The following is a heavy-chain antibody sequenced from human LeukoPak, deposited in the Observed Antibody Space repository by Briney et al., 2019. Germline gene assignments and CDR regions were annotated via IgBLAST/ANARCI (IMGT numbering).Heavy chain of an antibody. CDR3: AKTLNGLRYFDWSVDY. J-gene: IGHJ4*02. Sequence: GGSLRLSCAASGFTFSSYGMHWVRQAPGKGLEWVAVISYDGSNKYYADSVKGRFTISRDNSKNTLYLQMNSLRAEDTAVYYCAKTLNGLRYFDWSVDYWGQGTLVTVSS. D-gene: IGHD3-9*01. V-gene: IGHV3-30*18. CDR2: ISYDGSNK. CDR1: GFTFSSYG.